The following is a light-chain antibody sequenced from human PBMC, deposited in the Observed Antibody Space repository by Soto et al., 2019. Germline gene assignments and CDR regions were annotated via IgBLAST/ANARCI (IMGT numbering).Light chain of an antibody. CDR3: EQYNNLWT. CDR2: DAS. Sequence: DVQMTQSPSTLSASVGDRVTITCRASQSISKWLAWYQQKPGKAPKLVIYDASRLESEVPSRFSRSGSGTEFTLTISSRQPDDFAPYYCEQYNNLWTFGQGTRVEIK. CDR1: QSISKW. J-gene: IGKJ1*01. V-gene: IGKV1-5*01.